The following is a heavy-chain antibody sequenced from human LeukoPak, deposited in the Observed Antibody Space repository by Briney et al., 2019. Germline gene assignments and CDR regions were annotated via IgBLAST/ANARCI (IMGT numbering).Heavy chain of an antibody. Sequence: PGGSLRLSCAASGFTFNTYSMNWVRQAPGKGLEWVSYISSSSSTIYYADSVKGRFTISRDNAKNSLYLQMNSLRAEDTAVYYCARAVDYYDSSGYYSYYYMDVWGKGTTVTVSS. D-gene: IGHD3-22*01. V-gene: IGHV3-48*01. J-gene: IGHJ6*03. CDR1: GFTFNTYS. CDR2: ISSSSSTI. CDR3: ARAVDYYDSSGYYSYYYMDV.